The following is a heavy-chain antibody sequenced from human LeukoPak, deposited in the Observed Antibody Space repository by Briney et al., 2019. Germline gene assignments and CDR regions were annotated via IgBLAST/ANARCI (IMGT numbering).Heavy chain of an antibody. J-gene: IGHJ3*02. CDR2: INRDGSST. V-gene: IGHV3-74*01. CDR1: GFTFSIYW. CDR3: ARVKYYYDTTGSEDAFDI. D-gene: IGHD3-22*01. Sequence: GGSLRLSCAASGFTFSIYWMHWVRQAPGKGLVWVSRINRDGSSTSYADSVKGRFTISRDNAKSTLYLQMNSLGAEDTAVYYCARVKYYYDTTGSEDAFDIWGQGTTVTVSS.